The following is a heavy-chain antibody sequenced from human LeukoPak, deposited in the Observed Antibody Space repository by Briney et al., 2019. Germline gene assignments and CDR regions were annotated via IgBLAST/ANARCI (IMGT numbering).Heavy chain of an antibody. Sequence: ASVKVSCKASGGTFSSYAISWVRQAPGQGLEWMGGIIPIFGTANYAQKFQGRVTITTDESTSTAYMELSSLRSEDTAVYYCAREGVTTGRRYYFDYWGQGTLVTVSS. CDR2: IIPIFGTA. CDR1: GGTFSSYA. V-gene: IGHV1-69*05. CDR3: AREGVTTGRRYYFDY. D-gene: IGHD4-11*01. J-gene: IGHJ4*02.